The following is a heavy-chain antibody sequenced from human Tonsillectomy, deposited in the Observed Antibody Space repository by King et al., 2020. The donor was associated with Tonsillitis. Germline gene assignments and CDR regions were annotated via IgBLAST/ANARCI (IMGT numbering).Heavy chain of an antibody. J-gene: IGHJ4*02. D-gene: IGHD1-14*01. CDR1: GDSISSYY. CDR2: VYHIWGA. Sequence: QLQESGPGLVKPSETLSLTCTVSGDSISSYYWTWIRQPPGKRLEWIGYVYHIWGANYNPSLKSRVTISVDTSKNQFPLKLSSVTAADTAIYYCAGGGTGLMDYWGQGALVTVSS. CDR3: AGGGTGLMDY. V-gene: IGHV4-59*01.